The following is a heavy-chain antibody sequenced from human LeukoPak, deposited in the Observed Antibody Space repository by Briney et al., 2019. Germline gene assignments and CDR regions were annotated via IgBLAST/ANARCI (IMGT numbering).Heavy chain of an antibody. CDR1: GFTFSDSA. D-gene: IGHD6-19*01. V-gene: IGHV3-73*01. Sequence: GGSLRLSCAASGFTFSDSAIHWVRQASGKGLEWVGRIRSKPQSYATAYDESLKGRFTISRDNSENTLYLQMNSLRAEDTAVYYCAKDASRGAVAGQFDYWGQGTLVTVSS. CDR3: AKDASRGAVAGQFDY. J-gene: IGHJ4*02. CDR2: IRSKPQSYAT.